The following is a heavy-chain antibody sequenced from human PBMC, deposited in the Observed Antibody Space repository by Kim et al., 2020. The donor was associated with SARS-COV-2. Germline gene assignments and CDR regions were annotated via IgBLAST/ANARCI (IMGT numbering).Heavy chain of an antibody. Sequence: ASVKVSCKASGYTFTDFYVHWVRQAPRQGLEWMGVINPGGGSSNKAQKFQGRVTMTRDTSSNTVYIELRSLRSEDTAMYYCARDIVATGYYTELDYWGQG. D-gene: IGHD3-9*01. J-gene: IGHJ4*02. CDR2: INPGGGSS. CDR1: GYTFTDFY. CDR3: ARDIVATGYYTELDY. V-gene: IGHV1-46*01.